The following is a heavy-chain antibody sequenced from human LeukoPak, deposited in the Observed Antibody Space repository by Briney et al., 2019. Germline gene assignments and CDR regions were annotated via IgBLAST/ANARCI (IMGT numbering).Heavy chain of an antibody. CDR3: ARLKVDQLPL. J-gene: IGHJ4*02. CDR2: ILYDGSNK. D-gene: IGHD2-2*01. V-gene: IGHV3-30*04. CDR1: GFTFSTYA. Sequence: PGRSLRLSCAASGFTFSTYAMHWVRQAPGKGLEWVAVILYDGSNKYYADSVKGRFTISRDNSKNTLYLQMNSLRGEDTAMYYCARLKVDQLPLWGRGTLVTVSS.